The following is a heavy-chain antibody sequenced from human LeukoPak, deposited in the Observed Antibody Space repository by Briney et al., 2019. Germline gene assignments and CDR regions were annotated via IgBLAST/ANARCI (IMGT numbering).Heavy chain of an antibody. V-gene: IGHV1-2*02. CDR2: INPNSGGT. CDR3: ARDVRYCSSTSCFDY. J-gene: IGHJ4*02. Sequence: GASVKVSCKASGYTFTGYYMHWVRQAPGQGLEWMGWINPNSGGTNYAQKFQGRVTMTRDTSIGTAYMELSRLRSDDTAVYYCARDVRYCSSTSCFDYWGQGTLVTVSS. D-gene: IGHD2-2*01. CDR1: GYTFTGYY.